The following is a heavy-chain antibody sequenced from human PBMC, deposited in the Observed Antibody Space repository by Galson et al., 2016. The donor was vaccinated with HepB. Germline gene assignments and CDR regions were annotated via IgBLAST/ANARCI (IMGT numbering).Heavy chain of an antibody. D-gene: IGHD5-12*01. Sequence: SLRLSCAASGFTFSTYGMHWVRQAPGKGLEWVAVIWYDGSNKYYADSVRGRFTISRGNSKNTLYLQMNSLRAEDTAVYYCASEAPILAPTLDYWGQGTLVIVSS. CDR2: IWYDGSNK. CDR3: ASEAPILAPTLDY. J-gene: IGHJ4*02. CDR1: GFTFSTYG. V-gene: IGHV3-33*01.